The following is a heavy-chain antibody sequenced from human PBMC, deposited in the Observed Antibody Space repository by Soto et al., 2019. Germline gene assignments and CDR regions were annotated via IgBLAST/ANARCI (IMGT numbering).Heavy chain of an antibody. V-gene: IGHV1-46*01. CDR3: ARKVGSNSWSYYYGMDV. CDR1: GYVFTNYF. D-gene: IGHD6-13*01. CDR2: INPNGGGT. J-gene: IGHJ6*01. Sequence: QVQLVQSGAEVKKPGASVKVSCKASGYVFTNYFMHWVRQAPGQGLEWMGIINPNGGGTRYAQKFEGRVTMTRDSAKRTGYMGLSSLRSDDTALYFCARKVGSNSWSYYYGMDVWGQGNSVNVSS.